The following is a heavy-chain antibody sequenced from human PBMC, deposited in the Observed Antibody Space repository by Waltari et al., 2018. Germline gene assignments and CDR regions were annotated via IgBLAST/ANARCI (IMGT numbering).Heavy chain of an antibody. CDR3: ARRDSSGYYGGGWFDP. Sequence: EVQLVQSGAEVKKPGESLKISCKGSGYSFTSYWIGWVRQRPGKGLEWMGIIYPGDSDTRYSPSFQGQVTISADKSISTAYLQWSSLKASDTAMYYCARRDSSGYYGGGWFDPWGQGTLVTVSS. J-gene: IGHJ5*02. CDR2: IYPGDSDT. D-gene: IGHD3-22*01. CDR1: GYSFTSYW. V-gene: IGHV5-51*01.